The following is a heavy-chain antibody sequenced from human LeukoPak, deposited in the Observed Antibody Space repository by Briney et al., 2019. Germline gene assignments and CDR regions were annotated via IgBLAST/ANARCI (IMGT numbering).Heavy chain of an antibody. CDR3: ARDQATTCSYCGMDV. V-gene: IGHV4-30-4*01. D-gene: IGHD1-14*01. CDR1: GGAICGVDYY. CDR2: TYYSGGT. J-gene: IGHJ6*01. Sequence: LRTLSRTPPVSGGAICGVDYYLGGIRHPPGKSLEWIGGTYYSGGTYYKPSPKRRVTISVETSKNQVSLKLRSVTAADTAVYYCARDQATTCSYCGMDVWGQGATVTVSS.